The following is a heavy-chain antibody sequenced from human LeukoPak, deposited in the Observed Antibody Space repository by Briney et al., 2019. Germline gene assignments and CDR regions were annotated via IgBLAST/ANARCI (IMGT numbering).Heavy chain of an antibody. Sequence: SVKVSCKASGGTFSSYAISWVRQAPGQGLEWMGGIIPIFGTANYAQKFQGRVTITADESTSTAYMELSSLRSEDTAVYYCARALTGGTYYDILTGYYPYYYCYGMDVWGKGTTVTVSS. CDR3: ARALTGGTYYDILTGYYPYYYCYGMDV. CDR1: GGTFSSYA. J-gene: IGHJ6*04. CDR2: IIPIFGTA. V-gene: IGHV1-69*01. D-gene: IGHD3-9*01.